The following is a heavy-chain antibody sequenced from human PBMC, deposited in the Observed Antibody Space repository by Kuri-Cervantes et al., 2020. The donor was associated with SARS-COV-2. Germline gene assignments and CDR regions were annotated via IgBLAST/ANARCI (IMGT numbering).Heavy chain of an antibody. CDR2: ISSSGSTI. V-gene: IGHV3-11*04. Sequence: GGSLRLSCAASGFTFSDYYMSWIRQAPGKGLEWVSYISSSGSTIYYADSVKGRFTISRDNAKNSLYLQMNSLRAEDTAVYYCARGGYYDFWSGYLRDSYYYMDVWGKGTTVTVSS. CDR1: GFTFSDYY. D-gene: IGHD3-3*01. CDR3: ARGGYYDFWSGYLRDSYYYMDV. J-gene: IGHJ6*03.